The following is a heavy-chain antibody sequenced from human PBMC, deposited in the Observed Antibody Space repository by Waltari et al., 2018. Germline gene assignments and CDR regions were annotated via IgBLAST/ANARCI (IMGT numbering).Heavy chain of an antibody. CDR2: ISGSGGSK. V-gene: IGHV3-23*01. CDR3: AKARGGVGARNWYFDY. J-gene: IGHJ4*02. Sequence: EVQLLESGGGLVQPGGSLRLSCAASGFTFSSYAMSWVRQAPGKGLEWVSAISGSGGSKYYADSVKGRFTISRDNSKNTLYLQMNSLRAEDTAVYYCAKARGGVGARNWYFDYWGQGTLVTVSS. CDR1: GFTFSSYA. D-gene: IGHD1-26*01.